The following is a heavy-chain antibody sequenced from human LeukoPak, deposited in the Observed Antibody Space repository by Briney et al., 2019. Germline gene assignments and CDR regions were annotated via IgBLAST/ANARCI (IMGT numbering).Heavy chain of an antibody. J-gene: IGHJ4*02. Sequence: GGSLRLSCAAAGFTFSSYAMRWVRPAPGKGLEWVSAISGSGGSTYYADSVKGRFTISRDNAKNTVYLQINSRRAEDTAVYYCTRDLYGRYSDYWGQGTLVTVSS. CDR2: ISGSGGST. V-gene: IGHV3-23*01. CDR3: TRDLYGRYSDY. CDR1: GFTFSSYA. D-gene: IGHD2-2*02.